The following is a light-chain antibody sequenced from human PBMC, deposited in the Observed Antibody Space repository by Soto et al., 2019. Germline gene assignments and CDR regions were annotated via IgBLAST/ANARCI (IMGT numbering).Light chain of an antibody. Sequence: DIQMTQSPSTLSASVGDRVTITCRASESISVWLAWYQQKPGEAPRLLIYRASTLHNGISSRFRGSGSGTEFTLTNSDLQPDDFATHDCQQYHIYSWTFGQGTTVGIK. CDR1: ESISVW. CDR3: QQYHIYSWT. CDR2: RAS. J-gene: IGKJ1*01. V-gene: IGKV1-5*03.